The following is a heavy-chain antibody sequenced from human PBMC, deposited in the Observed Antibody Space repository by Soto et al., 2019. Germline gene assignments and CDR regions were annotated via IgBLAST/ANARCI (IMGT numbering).Heavy chain of an antibody. CDR2: INPNSGRT. Sequence: QVQLVQSGAEVKNPGASVKASCKTSGYTFIAYYLHWVRQAPGQGLEWMGWINPNSGRTHYAQNLQGRVTLTGDTSNSTAYSELSRLSAHDTAVYFCAKDRVSGWDEKFDYWGHGTLVTVSS. V-gene: IGHV1-2*02. J-gene: IGHJ4*01. D-gene: IGHD6-19*01. CDR1: GYTFIAYY. CDR3: AKDRVSGWDEKFDY.